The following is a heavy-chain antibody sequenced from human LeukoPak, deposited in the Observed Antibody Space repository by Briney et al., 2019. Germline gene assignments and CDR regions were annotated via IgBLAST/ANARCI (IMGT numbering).Heavy chain of an antibody. V-gene: IGHV4-39*01. CDR3: ARSLRGSSSGPLDY. CDR1: GGSISSSSYY. CDR2: IYYSGST. D-gene: IGHD6-6*01. Sequence: SETLSPTCTVSGGSISSSSYYWGWIRQPPGKGLEWIGSIYYSGSTYYNPSLKSRVTISVDTSKNQFSLKLSSVTAADTAVYYCARSLRGSSSGPLDYWGQGTLVTVSS. J-gene: IGHJ4*02.